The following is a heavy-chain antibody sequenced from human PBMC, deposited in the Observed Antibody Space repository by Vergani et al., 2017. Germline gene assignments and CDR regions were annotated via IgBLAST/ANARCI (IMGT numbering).Heavy chain of an antibody. D-gene: IGHD3-3*01. V-gene: IGHV1-24*01. Sequence: QVQLVQSGAEVKKPGASVKVSCKVSGYTLTELSMHWVRQAPGKGIGWMGGFDPEEGETIYARKFQGRVTMTEDTSNATAYMELSSLISEDTAVYYCATFRRITIFGVVISYYYGMDVWGQGTTVTVSS. J-gene: IGHJ6*02. CDR1: GYTLTELS. CDR3: ATFRRITIFGVVISYYYGMDV. CDR2: FDPEEGET.